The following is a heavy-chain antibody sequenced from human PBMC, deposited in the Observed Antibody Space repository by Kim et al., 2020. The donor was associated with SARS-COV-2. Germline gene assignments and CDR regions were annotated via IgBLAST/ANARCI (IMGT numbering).Heavy chain of an antibody. CDR1: GYTFTGYY. J-gene: IGHJ4*02. Sequence: ASVKVSCKASGYTFTGYYMHWVRQAPGQGLEWMGWINPNSGGTNYAQKFQGRVTMTRDTSISTAYMELSRLRSDDTAVYYCAREPEVGATLCVECGYWGQGTLVTVSS. CDR3: AREPEVGATLCVECGY. CDR2: INPNSGGT. V-gene: IGHV1-2*02. D-gene: IGHD1-26*01.